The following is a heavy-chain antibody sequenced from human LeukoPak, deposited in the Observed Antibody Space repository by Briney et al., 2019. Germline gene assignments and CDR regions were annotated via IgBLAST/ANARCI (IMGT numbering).Heavy chain of an antibody. CDR3: AVLGDYYDSSGYYPPGGDAFDI. Sequence: GRSLRLSCAASGFTFDDYAMHWVRQAPGKGLEWVSGISWNSGGIGYADSVKGRFTISRDNAKNSLYLQMNSLRAEDTALYYCAVLGDYYDSSGYYPPGGDAFDIWGQGTMVTVSS. D-gene: IGHD3-22*01. CDR1: GFTFDDYA. V-gene: IGHV3-9*01. CDR2: ISWNSGGI. J-gene: IGHJ3*02.